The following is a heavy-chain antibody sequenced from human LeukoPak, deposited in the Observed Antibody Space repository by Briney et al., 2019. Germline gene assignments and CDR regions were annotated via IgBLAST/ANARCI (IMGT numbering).Heavy chain of an antibody. CDR2: INPNSGGT. D-gene: IGHD6-19*01. Sequence: GASVKVSCKASGYTLTGYYMHWVRQAPGQGLEWMGWINPNSGGTNYAQKFQGRVTMTRDTSISTAYMELSRLRSDDTAVYYCATDRTRTGYSSGWYHDYWGQGTLVTVSS. CDR1: GYTLTGYY. V-gene: IGHV1-2*02. CDR3: ATDRTRTGYSSGWYHDY. J-gene: IGHJ4*02.